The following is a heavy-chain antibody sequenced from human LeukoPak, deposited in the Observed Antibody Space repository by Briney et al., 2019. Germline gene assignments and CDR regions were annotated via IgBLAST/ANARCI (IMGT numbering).Heavy chain of an antibody. V-gene: IGHV3-23*01. CDR3: AKAQITVSAKAAAGTSVRPRAGGGYYMDV. CDR2: ISGSGGST. Sequence: GGSLRLSCAASGFTFSSYGMSWVRQAPGKGLEWVSAISGSGGSTYYADSVKGRFTISGDNSKNTLYLQMNSLRAEDTAVYYCAKAQITVSAKAAAGTSVRPRAGGGYYMDVWGKGTTVTISS. CDR1: GFTFSSYG. D-gene: IGHD6-13*01. J-gene: IGHJ6*03.